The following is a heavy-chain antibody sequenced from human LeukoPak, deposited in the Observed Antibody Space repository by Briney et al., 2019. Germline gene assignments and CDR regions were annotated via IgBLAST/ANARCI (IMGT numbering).Heavy chain of an antibody. Sequence: GRSLRLSCEASRCAFNTYAVHWVSQAPGKGLEWVTLIWHGGSHKFYIDSVSGRFTISRDNSKNTVYLQMNGLRAEDTAVYYCASEIVGSGSYPDYWGQGSLVAVSS. CDR1: RCAFNTYA. CDR2: IWHGGSHK. D-gene: IGHD3-10*01. CDR3: ASEIVGSGSYPDY. V-gene: IGHV3-33*01. J-gene: IGHJ4*02.